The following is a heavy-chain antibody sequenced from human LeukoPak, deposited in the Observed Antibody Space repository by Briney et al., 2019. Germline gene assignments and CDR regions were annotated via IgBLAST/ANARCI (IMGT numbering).Heavy chain of an antibody. D-gene: IGHD3-10*01. Sequence: GASVKVSFKASGYTFTGYYMHWVRQAPGQGLEWMGRINPNSGGTNYAQKFQGRVTMTRDTSISTAYMELSRLRSDDTAVYYCASSPDGYGSGIDYWGQGTLVTVSS. J-gene: IGHJ4*02. V-gene: IGHV1-2*06. CDR2: INPNSGGT. CDR1: GYTFTGYY. CDR3: ASSPDGYGSGIDY.